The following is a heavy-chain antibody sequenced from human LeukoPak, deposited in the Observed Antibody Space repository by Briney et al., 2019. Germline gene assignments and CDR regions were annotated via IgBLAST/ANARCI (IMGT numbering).Heavy chain of an antibody. J-gene: IGHJ4*02. V-gene: IGHV3-21*01. D-gene: IGHD2-2*02. CDR1: GFIFSSYS. CDR2: ISSSNSYI. Sequence: GGSLRLSCAASGFIFSSYSMNWVRQAPGEGLEWVSSISSSNSYIYYADSMKGRFTISRDNAKNSLYLQMNSLRAEDTAVYFCARGIYTSSPRNPKNFFDYWGQGTLVTVS. CDR3: ARGIYTSSPRNPKNFFDY.